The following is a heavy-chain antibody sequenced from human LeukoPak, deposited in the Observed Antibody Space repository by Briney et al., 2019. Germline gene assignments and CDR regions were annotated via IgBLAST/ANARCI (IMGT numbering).Heavy chain of an antibody. V-gene: IGHV3-9*01. CDR1: GFTFDDYA. Sequence: GGSLRLSCAASGFTFDDYAMPWVRQAPGKGLEWVSGISWNSGSIGYADSVKGRFTTSRDNAKNSLYLQMNSLRAEDTALYYCAAGATTRYFDYWGQGTLVTVSS. D-gene: IGHD1-26*01. CDR3: AAGATTRYFDY. J-gene: IGHJ4*02. CDR2: ISWNSGSI.